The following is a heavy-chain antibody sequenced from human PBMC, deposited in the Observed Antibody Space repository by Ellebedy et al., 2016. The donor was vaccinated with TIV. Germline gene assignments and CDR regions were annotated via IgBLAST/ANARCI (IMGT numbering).Heavy chain of an antibody. J-gene: IGHJ4*02. D-gene: IGHD1-1*01. CDR1: GGSISSSNW. V-gene: IGHV4-4*02. Sequence: SETLSLXXAVSGGSISSSNWWSWVRQPPGKGLEWIGEIYHSGSTNYNPSLKSRVTISVDKSKNQFSLKLSSVTAADTAVYYCARGSRTGTTGICFDYWGQGTLVTVSS. CDR3: ARGSRTGTTGICFDY. CDR2: IYHSGST.